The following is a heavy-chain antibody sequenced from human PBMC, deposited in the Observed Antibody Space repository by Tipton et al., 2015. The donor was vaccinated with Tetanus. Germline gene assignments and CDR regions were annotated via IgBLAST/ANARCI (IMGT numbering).Heavy chain of an antibody. J-gene: IGHJ4*02. CDR3: ARLREIVSRSGWAFDY. CDR1: GASISSNTYY. Sequence: TLSLTCTVSGASISSNTYYWGWIRQPPGKGLEWIASVSYSGSTYYNPSLKSRVTISVDTSKNQFSLRLTSVTAADTAVYYCARLREIVSRSGWAFDYWGQGILVTVSS. V-gene: IGHV4-39*01. D-gene: IGHD5/OR15-5a*01. CDR2: VSYSGST.